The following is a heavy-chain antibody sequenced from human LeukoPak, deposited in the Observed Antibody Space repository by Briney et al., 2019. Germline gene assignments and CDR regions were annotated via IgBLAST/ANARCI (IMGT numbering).Heavy chain of an antibody. D-gene: IGHD3-10*01. CDR2: ISYDGSNK. V-gene: IGHV3-30-3*01. J-gene: IGHJ4*02. CDR1: GFTFSSYA. CDR3: ARDANYYGSGSYYGN. Sequence: GGSLRLSCAASGFTFSSYAMHWVRQAPGKGLEWVAVISYDGSNKYYADSVKGRFTISRDNSKNTLYLQMNSLRAEDTAVYYCARDANYYGSGSYYGNWGQGTLVTVSS.